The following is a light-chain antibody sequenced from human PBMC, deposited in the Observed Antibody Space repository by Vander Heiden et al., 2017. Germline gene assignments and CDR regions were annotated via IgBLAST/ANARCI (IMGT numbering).Light chain of an antibody. CDR2: WAS. J-gene: IGKJ4*01. CDR1: QSVLSSSNNKNY. CDR3: LQFHSSPLT. Sequence: IVLTQSPAALAVSLGERAAIYCKSSQSVLSSSNNKNYLAWFQQKAGQPPKLLMYWASSRVSGVPDRFSGSGSGTDFTLTITSLQAEDVADYYCLQFHSSPLTFGGGTKVGIK. V-gene: IGKV4-1*01.